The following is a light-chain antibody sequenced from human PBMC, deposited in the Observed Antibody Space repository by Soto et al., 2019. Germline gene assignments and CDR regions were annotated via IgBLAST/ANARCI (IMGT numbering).Light chain of an antibody. CDR2: AAS. CDR1: QSISSS. V-gene: IGKV1-39*01. J-gene: IGKJ1*01. Sequence: DIQMTQSPSSLSPSVGDRVTITCRASQSISSSLNWYQQKPGKAPKLLIYAASSLQSGVPSRFSGSGSGTDFTLTISSLQTEDFATYYCQQNYSPMWALGQGTKVDI. CDR3: QQNYSPMWA.